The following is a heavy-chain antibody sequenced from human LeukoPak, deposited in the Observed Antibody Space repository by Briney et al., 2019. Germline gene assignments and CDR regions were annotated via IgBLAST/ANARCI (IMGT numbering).Heavy chain of an antibody. V-gene: IGHV4-30-4*08. J-gene: IGHJ4*02. D-gene: IGHD3-3*01. CDR1: CGSISSGDYY. Sequence: SQTLSLTCTVSCGSISSGDYYWRWIRQPPGKGLEWIGYIYYSGSTYYNPSLKSRLTISVDTSTNQFSLKLSSVTAADTAVYYCARADRRDYDFWRGYYNPTFDYWGQGTLVTVSS. CDR2: IYYSGST. CDR3: ARADRRDYDFWRGYYNPTFDY.